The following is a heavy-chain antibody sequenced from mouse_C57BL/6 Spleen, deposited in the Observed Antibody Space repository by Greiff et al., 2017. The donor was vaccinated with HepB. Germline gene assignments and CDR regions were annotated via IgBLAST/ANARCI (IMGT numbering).Heavy chain of an antibody. CDR2: INPGSGGT. V-gene: IGHV1-54*01. CDR1: GYAFTNYL. D-gene: IGHD1-1*01. J-gene: IGHJ2*01. CDR3: ARSITTVVYFDY. Sequence: VQLQQSGAELVRPGTSVKVSCKASGYAFTNYLIEWVKQRPGQGLEWIGVINPGSGGTNYNEKFKGKATLTADKSSSTAYMQLSSLTSEDSAVFFWARSITTVVYFDYWGQGTTLTVSS.